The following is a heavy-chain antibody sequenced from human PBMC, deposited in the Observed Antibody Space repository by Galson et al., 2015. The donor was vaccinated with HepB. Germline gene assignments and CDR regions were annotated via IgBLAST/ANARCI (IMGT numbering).Heavy chain of an antibody. CDR3: AKNLKVVTYYYYGMDV. J-gene: IGHJ6*02. V-gene: IGHV3-33*06. CDR1: GFTFSSYG. D-gene: IGHD3-22*01. CDR2: IWYDGSNK. Sequence: SLRLSCAASGFTFSSYGMHWVRQAPGKGLEWVAVIWYDGSNKYYADSVKGRFTISRDNSKNTLYLQMNSLRAEDTAVYYCAKNLKVVTYYYYGMDVWGQGTTVTVSS.